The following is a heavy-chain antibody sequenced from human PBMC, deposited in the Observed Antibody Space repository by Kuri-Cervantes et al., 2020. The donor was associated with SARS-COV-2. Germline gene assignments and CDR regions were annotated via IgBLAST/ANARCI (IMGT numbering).Heavy chain of an antibody. CDR1: GFTFSSYS. D-gene: IGHD2-2*01. CDR2: ISSSSSTI. CDR3: ARDMACTSTSCYGFDY. V-gene: IGHV3-48*01. J-gene: IGHJ4*02. Sequence: GESLKISCAASGFTFSSYSMNWVRQAPGKGLEWVSYISSSSSTIYYADSVKGRFTISRDNAKSSLYLQMNSLSAEDTAVYYCARDMACTSTSCYGFDYWGQGTLVTVSS.